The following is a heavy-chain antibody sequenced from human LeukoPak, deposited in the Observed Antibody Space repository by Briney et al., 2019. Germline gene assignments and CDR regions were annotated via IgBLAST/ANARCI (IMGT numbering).Heavy chain of an antibody. CDR1: GGSISSGSYY. CDR3: ARGERGYSYGNFDY. CDR2: IYTSGST. V-gene: IGHV4-61*02. D-gene: IGHD5-18*01. Sequence: SETLSLTCTVSGGSISSGSYYWSWIRQPAGKGLEWIGRIYTSGSTNYNPSLKSRVTISVDTSKNQFSLKLSSVTAADTAVYYCARGERGYSYGNFDYWGQGTLVTVSS. J-gene: IGHJ4*02.